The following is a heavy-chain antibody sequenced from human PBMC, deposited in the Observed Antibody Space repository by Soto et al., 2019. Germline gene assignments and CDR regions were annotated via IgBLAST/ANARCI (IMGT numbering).Heavy chain of an antibody. Sequence: SETLSLTCAVYGGSFSGYYWSWIRQPPGRGLEWIGEINHSGSTNYNPSLKSRVTISVDTSKNQFSLKLSSVTAADTAAYYCARAETAAGHDAFDIWGQGTMVTVSS. V-gene: IGHV4-34*01. J-gene: IGHJ3*02. D-gene: IGHD6-13*01. CDR3: ARAETAAGHDAFDI. CDR2: INHSGST. CDR1: GGSFSGYY.